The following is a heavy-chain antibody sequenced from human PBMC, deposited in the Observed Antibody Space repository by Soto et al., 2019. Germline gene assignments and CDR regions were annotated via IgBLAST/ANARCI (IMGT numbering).Heavy chain of an antibody. D-gene: IGHD4-17*01. J-gene: IGHJ4*02. Sequence: GGSLRLSCAASGFTFGGYWMHLVRQPPGKGLVWVSRINSDGSTTTYADSVKGRFTISRDNAKNTLFLQMNSLRAEDTAVYYCARTSSHTTGDYDYWGQGTLVTVSS. CDR3: ARTSSHTTGDYDY. V-gene: IGHV3-74*01. CDR2: INSDGSTT. CDR1: GFTFGGYW.